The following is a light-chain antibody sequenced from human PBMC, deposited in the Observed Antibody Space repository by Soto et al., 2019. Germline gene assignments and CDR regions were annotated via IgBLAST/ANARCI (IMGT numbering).Light chain of an antibody. V-gene: IGKV1-12*01. CDR1: QGINSF. CDR3: QQANSFPDT. J-gene: IGKJ5*01. CDR2: TAS. Sequence: DMQFTHSPFSASASVGDRVTITCRASQGINSFLAWYQQEAGKAPKLLISTASNLQSGVPSRFSGRGTGTDFTLTITGLQPEDVATYYCQQANSFPDTFGQGTRLEIK.